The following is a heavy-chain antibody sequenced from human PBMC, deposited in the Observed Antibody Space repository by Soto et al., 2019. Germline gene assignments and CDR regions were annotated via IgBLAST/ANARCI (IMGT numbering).Heavy chain of an antibody. CDR2: ISAYNGNT. CDR1: GYTFTSYG. V-gene: IGHV1-18*01. CDR3: ARWLAEAWFDY. D-gene: IGHD3-10*01. J-gene: IGHJ4*02. Sequence: ASVKVSCKSSGYTFTSYGISWVRQAPGQGPEWMGWISAYNGNTNYAQKLQGRVTMTTDTSTSTAYMELRSLRSDDTAVYYCARWLAEAWFDYWGQGTLVTVSS.